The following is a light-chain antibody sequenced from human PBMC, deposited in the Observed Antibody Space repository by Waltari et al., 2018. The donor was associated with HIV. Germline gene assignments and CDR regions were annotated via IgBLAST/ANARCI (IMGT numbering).Light chain of an antibody. CDR1: QSLYSY. CDR3: QQSFSGPRT. CDR2: AAS. V-gene: IGKV1-39*01. J-gene: IGKJ4*01. Sequence: IQMTQSPSSLSASVVDRVTITCRASQSLYSYLNWYQLKAGKAPKLLISAASRLQSGVPSRFSGSGSRTDFTLTISSLQPDDFATYYCQQSFSGPRTFGQGTKVEIK.